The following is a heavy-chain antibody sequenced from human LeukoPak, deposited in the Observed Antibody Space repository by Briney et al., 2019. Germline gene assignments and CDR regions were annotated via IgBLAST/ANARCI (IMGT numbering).Heavy chain of an antibody. Sequence: PGGSLRLSCAASGFTFSSYAMHWVRQAPGKGLEWVANTNTDGSEKYYVDSVKGRVTISRDNAMNFLYLQLNSLRVDDTAVYYCARDSGSCRGCAFDIWGQGTVVTVSS. D-gene: IGHD1-26*01. CDR2: TNTDGSEK. V-gene: IGHV3-7*01. CDR1: GFTFSSYA. CDR3: ARDSGSCRGCAFDI. J-gene: IGHJ3*02.